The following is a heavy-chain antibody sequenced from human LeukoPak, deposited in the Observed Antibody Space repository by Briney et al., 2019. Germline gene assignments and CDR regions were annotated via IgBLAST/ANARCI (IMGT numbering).Heavy chain of an antibody. CDR1: GGTFSSYA. CDR2: IIPIFGTA. V-gene: IGHV1-69*01. Sequence: SVNVSCKASGGTFSSYAISWVRQAPGQGHEWMGGIIPIFGTANYAQKFQGSVTITADESTSTVYMELSSLRSEDTAVYYCARDGDYCSGGSCYPDAFDIWGQGTMVTVSS. J-gene: IGHJ3*02. CDR3: ARDGDYCSGGSCYPDAFDI. D-gene: IGHD2-15*01.